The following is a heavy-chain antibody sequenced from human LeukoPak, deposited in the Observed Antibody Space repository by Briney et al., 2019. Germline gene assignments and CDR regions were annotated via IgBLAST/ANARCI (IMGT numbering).Heavy chain of an antibody. V-gene: IGHV4-30-2*01. CDR3: ASVRGYSSGWYASGFDP. CDR2: IYHSGST. D-gene: IGHD6-19*01. J-gene: IGHJ5*02. Sequence: PSETLSLTCAVSGGSISSGGYSWSWIRQPPGKGLEWIGYIYHSGSTYYNPSLKSRVTISLDTSKNQFSLKLTSVTAADTAVYYCASVRGYSSGWYASGFDPWGQGTLVTVSS. CDR1: GGSISSGGYS.